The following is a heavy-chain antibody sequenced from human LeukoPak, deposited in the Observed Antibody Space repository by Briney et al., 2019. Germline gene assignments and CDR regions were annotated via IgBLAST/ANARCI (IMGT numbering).Heavy chain of an antibody. V-gene: IGHV3-74*01. CDR3: ARPSSYYYYYYMDV. Sequence: GGSLRLSCAAPGFTFSSYWMHWVRHAPGKGLVWVSRINSDGSSTSYADSVKGRFTISRDNAKNTLYLQMNSLRAEDTAVYYCARPSSYYYYYYMDVWGKGTTVTVSS. J-gene: IGHJ6*03. CDR2: INSDGSST. CDR1: GFTFSSYW.